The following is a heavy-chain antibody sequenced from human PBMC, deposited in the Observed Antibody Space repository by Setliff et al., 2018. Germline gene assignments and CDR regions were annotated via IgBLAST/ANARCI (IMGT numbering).Heavy chain of an antibody. CDR3: AKSPHDFWSGRVFFDF. CDR2: IIGSGIST. CDR1: GFSFSSYA. V-gene: IGHV3-23*01. D-gene: IGHD3-3*01. J-gene: IGHJ4*01. Sequence: ASVKVSCAASGFSFSSYAMSWVRQAPGKGLEWVSSIIGSGISTYYADSVQGRFTISRDNHKNTLYLQMNSLRVEDTAIYYCAKSPHDFWSGRVFFDFWGQGMLVTVSS.